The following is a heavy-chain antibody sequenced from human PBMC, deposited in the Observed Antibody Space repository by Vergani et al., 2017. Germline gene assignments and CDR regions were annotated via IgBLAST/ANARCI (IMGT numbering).Heavy chain of an antibody. CDR3: ARARXIETCYMSNWLDS. CDR1: GFSFNSYW. J-gene: IGHJ5*01. D-gene: IGHD3-9*01. V-gene: IGHV3-74*03. CDR2: IKSDGSIT. Sequence: DVHLVESGGGFFQPGGSLRLSCSASGFSFNSYWMHWVRQVPGKGLLWVSRIKSDGSITAYADSVKGRFTISRDNAQNTLYLQMNSLRVEDTGVYYCARARXIETCYMSNWLDSWGQGTLVTVSS.